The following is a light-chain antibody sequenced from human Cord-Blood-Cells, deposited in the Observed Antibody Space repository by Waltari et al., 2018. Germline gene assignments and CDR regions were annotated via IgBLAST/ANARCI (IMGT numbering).Light chain of an antibody. Sequence: SSELTQDPAVSVALGQTVRITCQGDSLRSYYASWYQQKPGQAPVLVIYGKNNRPSGIPHRFSGSSSGNTASLTITGAQAEDEADYYCNSRDSSGNHWVFGGGTKLTVL. CDR2: GKN. CDR1: SLRSYY. CDR3: NSRDSSGNHWV. V-gene: IGLV3-19*01. J-gene: IGLJ3*02.